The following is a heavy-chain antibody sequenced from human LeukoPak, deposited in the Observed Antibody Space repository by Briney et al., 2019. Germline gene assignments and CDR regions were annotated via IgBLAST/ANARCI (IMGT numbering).Heavy chain of an antibody. V-gene: IGHV3-23*01. CDR3: ARQVPPNDELFDH. Sequence: GGSLRLSCVASGFTFSSYSMHWVGQAPGEGLEWLSGISNTGRATDYADSLKGRFTISRDNSKNTVFLQMNSLRAEDTAEYFCARQVPPNDELFDHWGQGTLVTVSS. D-gene: IGHD6-6*01. CDR2: ISNTGRAT. J-gene: IGHJ5*02. CDR1: GFTFSSYS.